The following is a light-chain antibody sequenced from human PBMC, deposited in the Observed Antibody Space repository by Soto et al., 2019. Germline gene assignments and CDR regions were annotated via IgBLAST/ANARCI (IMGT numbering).Light chain of an antibody. V-gene: IGKV3-20*01. CDR2: GAS. J-gene: IGKJ2*01. Sequence: EIVLTQSPGTLSLSPGERATLSCRASQSVSSSSLAWYQQKPGQAPRLLIYGASSRATGIPDRFSGSESGTDFTLTISRLEPEDFAVYYCQQYGSSSGTFGQGTKLEIK. CDR1: QSVSSSS. CDR3: QQYGSSSGT.